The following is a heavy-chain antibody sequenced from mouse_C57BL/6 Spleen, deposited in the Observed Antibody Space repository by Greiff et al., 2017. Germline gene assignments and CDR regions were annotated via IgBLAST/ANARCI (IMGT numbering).Heavy chain of an antibody. V-gene: IGHV5-6*01. Sequence: EVKLVESGGDLVKPGGSLKLSCAASGFTFSSYGMSWVRQTPDKRLEWVATISSGGSYTYYPDSVKGRFTISRDNANNTLYLQMSSLKSEDTAMYYCARPWDGGFAYWGQGTLVTVSA. CDR2: ISSGGSYT. J-gene: IGHJ3*01. CDR1: GFTFSSYG. CDR3: ARPWDGGFAY. D-gene: IGHD4-1*01.